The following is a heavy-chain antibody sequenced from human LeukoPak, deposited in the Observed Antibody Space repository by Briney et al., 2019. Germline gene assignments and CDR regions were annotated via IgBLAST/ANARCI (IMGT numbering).Heavy chain of an antibody. D-gene: IGHD1-26*01. J-gene: IGHJ4*02. CDR3: AKDQSGSSYYFDY. CDR2: MWYDGSNK. V-gene: IGHV3-33*06. Sequence: QPGRSLRLSCAASGFTFSSYGMHWVRQAPGKGLEWVAVMWYDGSNKYYADSVKGRFTISRDNSKNTLYLQMNSLRAEDTAVYYCAKDQSGSSYYFDYWGQGTLVTVSS. CDR1: GFTFSSYG.